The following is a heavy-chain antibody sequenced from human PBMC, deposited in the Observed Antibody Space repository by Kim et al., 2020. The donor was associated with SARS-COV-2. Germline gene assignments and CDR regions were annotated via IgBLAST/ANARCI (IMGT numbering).Heavy chain of an antibody. V-gene: IGHV3-30*18. CDR2: ISYDGSNK. Sequence: GGSLRLSCAASGFTFSSYGMHWVRQAPGKGLEWVAVISYDGSNKYYADSVKGRFTISRDNSKNTLYLQMNSLRAEDTAVYYCAKDQGLIAAANDAFDIWGQGTMVTVSS. J-gene: IGHJ3*02. CDR1: GFTFSSYG. D-gene: IGHD6-13*01. CDR3: AKDQGLIAAANDAFDI.